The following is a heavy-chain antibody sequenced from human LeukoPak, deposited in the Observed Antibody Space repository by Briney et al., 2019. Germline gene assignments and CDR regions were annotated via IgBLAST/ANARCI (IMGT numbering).Heavy chain of an antibody. D-gene: IGHD2-21*01. V-gene: IGHV2-5*02. J-gene: IGHJ4*02. CDR1: VFSLATNGVG. CDR2: IYWDDDK. Sequence: SGPTLVNPTQTLTLTCTFSVFSLATNGVGVGWIRQPLGKALEWLALIYWDDDKRYSPSLTDRLTITKDTSKNQVVLTMTNMDPVDTATYYCAHRPGRGIPAAHWGQGTLVSVSS. CDR3: AHRPGRGIPAAH.